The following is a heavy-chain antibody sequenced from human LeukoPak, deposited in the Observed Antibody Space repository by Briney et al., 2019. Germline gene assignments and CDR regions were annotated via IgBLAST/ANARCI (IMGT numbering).Heavy chain of an antibody. CDR2: IYPGDSDT. CDR3: ARTNGYHQTTGGDWFDP. D-gene: IGHD7-27*01. CDR1: GYTFASYW. J-gene: IGHJ5*02. V-gene: IGHV5-51*01. Sequence: GESLKISCKGSGYTFASYWIAWVRQMPGKGLEWMGIIYPGDSDTRYSPSFQGQVTISADKSISTAYLQWSSLKASDTAMYYCARTNGYHQTTGGDWFDPWGQGTLVTVSS.